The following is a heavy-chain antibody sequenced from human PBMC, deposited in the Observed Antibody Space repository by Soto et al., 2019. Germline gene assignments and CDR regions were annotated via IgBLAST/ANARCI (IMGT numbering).Heavy chain of an antibody. V-gene: IGHV2-5*01. CDR3: AKSGSSGWYGWFDP. Sequence: SDPTLVNPTQTLTLTCIFSGFSLRTSGVGVGWMRQPPGKALEWLGFIYWNDDKRYSPSLKSRLTITKDTSKNQVVLTMTNMDPVDTATYYCAKSGSSGWYGWFDPWGQGTLVTVSS. J-gene: IGHJ5*02. D-gene: IGHD6-19*01. CDR1: GFSLRTSGVG. CDR2: IYWNDDK.